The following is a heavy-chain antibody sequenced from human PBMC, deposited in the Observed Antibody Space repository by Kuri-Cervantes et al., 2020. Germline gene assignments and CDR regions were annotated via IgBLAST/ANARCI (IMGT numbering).Heavy chain of an antibody. CDR3: AKCGFYCTGTTCASYFDY. D-gene: IGHD2-8*02. J-gene: IGHJ4*02. CDR2: INSDGSST. V-gene: IGHV3-74*01. CDR1: GFTFSSYW. Sequence: GESLKISCAASGFTFSSYWMHWVRQAPGKGLVWVSRINSDGSSTSYADSVKGRFTISRDTSKNTVYLQVNSLRAEDTAVYYCAKCGFYCTGTTCASYFDYWGQGTLVTVSS.